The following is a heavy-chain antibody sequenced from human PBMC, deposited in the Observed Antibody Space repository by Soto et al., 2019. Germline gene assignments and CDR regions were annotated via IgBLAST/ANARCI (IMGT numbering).Heavy chain of an antibody. CDR1: GFTFSGYW. V-gene: IGHV3-7*05. Sequence: EVQLVESGGGLVQPGGSLRISCAASGFTFSGYWRSWVRQAPGKGLEWVANIKQDGSEQFYVDSVKGRFTISRDNAKNSLYLQMNSLRAADTAVYYCGREAVWREGTTVTVPS. J-gene: IGHJ6*01. CDR3: GREAV. CDR2: IKQDGSEQ.